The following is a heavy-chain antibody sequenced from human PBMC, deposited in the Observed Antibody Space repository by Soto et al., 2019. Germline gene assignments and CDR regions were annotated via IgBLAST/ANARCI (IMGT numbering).Heavy chain of an antibody. CDR1: GFIFTDYS. CDR2: ISNGDETT. D-gene: IGHD2-21*02. J-gene: IGHJ4*02. V-gene: IGHV3-11*01. CDR3: ARVSYCGGDCYDPSFDY. Sequence: PVGSLRLSCAASGFIFTDYSVTWIRQAPGKGLEWVSYISNGDETTHYADSVKGRFIVSRDNAKKVLFLQMSGLRVDDTAVYYCARVSYCGGDCYDPSFDYWGQGTLVTVSS.